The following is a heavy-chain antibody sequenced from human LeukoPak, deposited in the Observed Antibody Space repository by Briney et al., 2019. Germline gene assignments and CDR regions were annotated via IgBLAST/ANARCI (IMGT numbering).Heavy chain of an antibody. CDR2: INDNGRT. Sequence: SGTLSLTCAVSGETFSGHYWGWIRQPPGKGLEYIGEINDNGRTIYNPSLESRVTISVDTSKNQVSLNLNSVTAADTALYYCARVAMTGSFDHWYFDLWGRGTLVIVSS. CDR3: ARVAMTGSFDHWYFDL. D-gene: IGHD3-9*01. J-gene: IGHJ2*01. CDR1: GETFSGHY. V-gene: IGHV4-34*01.